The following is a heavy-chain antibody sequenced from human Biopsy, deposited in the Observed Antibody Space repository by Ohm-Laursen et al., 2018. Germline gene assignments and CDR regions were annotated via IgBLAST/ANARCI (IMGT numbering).Heavy chain of an antibody. J-gene: IGHJ5*02. V-gene: IGHV4-39*01. CDR1: GGSISSETNY. CDR2: IFYGGIT. CDR3: ARHPTGFWFDP. Sequence: TLSLTCTVSGGSISSETNYWGWIRQPPGKGLEWIGSIFYGGITYYSPSLKSRVTISVDTSKNQFSLSLSSVTGADTAVYYCARHPTGFWFDPWGQGTLVTVSS.